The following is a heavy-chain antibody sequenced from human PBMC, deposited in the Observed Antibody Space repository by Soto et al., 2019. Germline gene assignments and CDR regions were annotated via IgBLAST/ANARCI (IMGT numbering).Heavy chain of an antibody. CDR3: ARDYGSGRFDY. J-gene: IGHJ4*02. V-gene: IGHV4-59*01. Sequence: SETLSLTCTVSGGSISSYYWSWIRQPPGKGLEWIGYIYYSGSTNYNPSLKSRVTISVDTSKNQFSLKLSSVTAADTAVYYCARDYGSGRFDYWGQGTLVTVSS. CDR1: GGSISSYY. D-gene: IGHD3-10*01. CDR2: IYYSGST.